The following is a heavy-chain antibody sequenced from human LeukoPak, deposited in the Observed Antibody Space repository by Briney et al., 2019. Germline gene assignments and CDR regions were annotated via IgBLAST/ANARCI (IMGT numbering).Heavy chain of an antibody. CDR1: GGSFRGYY. Sequence: SETLSLTCAVNGGSFRGYYWTWIRQTPGKGLEWIGEANHNGGTNYSPSLKSRITISVDTSKNQFSLKLNSVTAADTAVYYCARDTAFDYWGQGTLVTVSS. CDR3: ARDTAFDY. CDR2: ANHNGGT. D-gene: IGHD5-18*01. V-gene: IGHV4-34*01. J-gene: IGHJ4*02.